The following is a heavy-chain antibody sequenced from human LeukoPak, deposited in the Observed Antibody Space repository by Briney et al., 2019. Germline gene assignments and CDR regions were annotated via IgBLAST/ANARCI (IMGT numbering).Heavy chain of an antibody. J-gene: IGHJ4*02. CDR1: GFTFDDYD. D-gene: IGHD3-22*01. CDR2: INWNGYST. CDR3: AKGNYYDSSGYYYFDY. Sequence: GGSLRLSCAASGFTFDDYDMSWVRQAPGKGLEWVSGINWNGYSTGYADSVKGRFTISRDNAKNSLYLQMNSLRVDDTALYYCAKGNYYDSSGYYYFDYWGQGTLVTVSS. V-gene: IGHV3-20*04.